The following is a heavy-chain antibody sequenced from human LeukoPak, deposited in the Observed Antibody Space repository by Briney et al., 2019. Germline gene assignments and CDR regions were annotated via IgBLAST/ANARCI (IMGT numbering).Heavy chain of an antibody. CDR3: ARDGMAAGTGAPDY. D-gene: IGHD6-13*01. V-gene: IGHV1-69*13. CDR2: IIPIFGTA. CDR1: GGTFSSYA. Sequence: ASVKVSCKASGGTFSSYAISWVRQAPGQGLEWMGGIIPIFGTANYAQKFQGRVTITADESTSTAYMELSSLRSEDTAVYYCARDGMAAGTGAPDYWGQGTLVTVSS. J-gene: IGHJ4*02.